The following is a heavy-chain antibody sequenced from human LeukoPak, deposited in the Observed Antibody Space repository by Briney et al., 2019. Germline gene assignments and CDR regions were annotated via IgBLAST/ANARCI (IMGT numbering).Heavy chain of an antibody. Sequence: PSQTLSLTCTVSGDSISSGDYFWSWVRQPPGEALEWIAYIYHSGRAFYNPSFESRVTISVDRSKNQFSLKMNSVTVADTAVYYCAKDQGSGWYGDFDYWGQGTLVTVSS. J-gene: IGHJ4*02. V-gene: IGHV4-30-2*01. CDR3: AKDQGSGWYGDFDY. CDR1: GDSISSGDYF. D-gene: IGHD6-19*01. CDR2: IYHSGRA.